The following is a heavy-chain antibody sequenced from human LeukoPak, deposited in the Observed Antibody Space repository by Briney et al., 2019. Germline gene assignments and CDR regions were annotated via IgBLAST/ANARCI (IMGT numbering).Heavy chain of an antibody. V-gene: IGHV3-23*01. CDR2: ISGSGGRT. CDR1: GITFNNYA. D-gene: IGHD5-18*01. J-gene: IGHJ4*02. CDR3: ARATEEQLWFLIDY. Sequence: GGSRRLSCGASGITFNNYAMSWVRQAPGKGLEWVSGISGSGGRTYYTDSVKGRFNISRDNSKNTLYLQMNSLRAEDTAVYYCARATEEQLWFLIDYWGQGTLVTVSS.